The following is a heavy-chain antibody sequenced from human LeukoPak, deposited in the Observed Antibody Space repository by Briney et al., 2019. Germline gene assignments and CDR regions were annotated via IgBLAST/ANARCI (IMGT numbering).Heavy chain of an antibody. D-gene: IGHD3-10*01. V-gene: IGHV4-39*07. CDR2: IYYSGST. Sequence: PSETLSLTCTVSGGSISSSSYYWGWIRQPPGKGLECIGSIYYSGSTYYNPSLKSRVTISVDTSKNQFSLKLSFVTAADTAVYYCARDKYYGSGNYGKYNWFDPWGQGTLVTVSS. CDR1: GGSISSSSYY. CDR3: ARDKYYGSGNYGKYNWFDP. J-gene: IGHJ5*02.